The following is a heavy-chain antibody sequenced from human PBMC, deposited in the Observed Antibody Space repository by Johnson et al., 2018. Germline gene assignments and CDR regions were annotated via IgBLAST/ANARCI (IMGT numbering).Heavy chain of an antibody. V-gene: IGHV3-30-3*01. Sequence: QVQLVESGGGLVQPGGSLRLSCAASGFTFSIYAMHWVRQAPGKGLEWVAVISYVGSNKYYADFVKGRFSISREHSKNMLPLQMNSLRAEDTAVYYCTTGRRGAFDIWGQGTMVTVSS. CDR1: GFTFSIYA. CDR2: ISYVGSNK. D-gene: IGHD1-1*01. CDR3: TTGRRGAFDI. J-gene: IGHJ3*02.